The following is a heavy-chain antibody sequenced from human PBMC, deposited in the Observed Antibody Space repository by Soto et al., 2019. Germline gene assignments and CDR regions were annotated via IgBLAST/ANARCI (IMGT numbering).Heavy chain of an antibody. CDR2: IKQDGSEK. CDR3: ARALITMVRGVAILFDP. D-gene: IGHD3-10*01. V-gene: IGHV3-7*04. J-gene: IGHJ5*02. Sequence: EVQLVESGGGLVQPGGSLRLSCAASGFTFSSYWMSWVRQAPGKGLEWVANIKQDGSEKYYVDSVKGRFTISRDNAKNSLYLQMNSLRAEDMAVYYCARALITMVRGVAILFDPWGQGTLVTVSS. CDR1: GFTFSSYW.